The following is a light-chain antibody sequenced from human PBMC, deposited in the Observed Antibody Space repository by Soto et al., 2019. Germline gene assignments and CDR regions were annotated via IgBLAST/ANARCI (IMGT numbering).Light chain of an antibody. Sequence: DIPLTQSPSSLSASVGDSVTITCRASQSITSFLNWYQQKPGEATSLLIYGSASLQSGVPERFSCSGYGTDFTLTICSLQAEDFATYFCQQSYSTPRTFGQGTKVE. CDR3: QQSYSTPRT. J-gene: IGKJ1*01. CDR2: GSA. CDR1: QSITSF. V-gene: IGKV1-39*01.